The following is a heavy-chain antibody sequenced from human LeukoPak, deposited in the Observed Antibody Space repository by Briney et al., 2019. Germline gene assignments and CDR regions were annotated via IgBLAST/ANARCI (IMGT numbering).Heavy chain of an antibody. V-gene: IGHV3-33*01. D-gene: IGHD3-22*01. CDR3: ARGGNYYDSSGYEKQHAFDI. Sequence: PGGSLRLSCAASGFTFSSYGMHWVRQAPGKGLEWVAVIWYDGSNKYYADSVKGRFTISRDNSKNTLYLQMNSLRAEDTAVYYCARGGNYYDSSGYEKQHAFDIWGQGTMVTVSS. J-gene: IGHJ3*02. CDR1: GFTFSSYG. CDR2: IWYDGSNK.